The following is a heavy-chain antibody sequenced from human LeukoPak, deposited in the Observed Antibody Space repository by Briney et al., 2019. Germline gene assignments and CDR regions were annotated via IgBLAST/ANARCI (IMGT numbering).Heavy chain of an antibody. J-gene: IGHJ3*02. Sequence: ASVKVSCKASGGTFSSYAISWVRQAPGQGLEWMGGIIPIFGTANYAQKFQGRVTITPDESTSTAYMELSSLRSEDTAVYYCASRPAREGAFNIWGQRTMVTVSS. CDR3: ASRPAREGAFNI. CDR1: GGTFSSYA. D-gene: IGHD5-24*01. V-gene: IGHV1-69*13. CDR2: IIPIFGTA.